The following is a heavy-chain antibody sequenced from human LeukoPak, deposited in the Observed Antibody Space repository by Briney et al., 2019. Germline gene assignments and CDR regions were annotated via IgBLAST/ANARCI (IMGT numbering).Heavy chain of an antibody. CDR3: TRQMVRGGNGDFDY. CDR2: IRSKANSYAT. D-gene: IGHD3-10*01. Sequence: GGSLRLSCAASGFTFSGSAMHWVRQASGKGLEWVGRIRSKANSYATAYAASVKGRFTISRDDSKNTAYLQMNSLKTEDTAVYYCTRQMVRGGNGDFDYWGQGTLVTVSS. CDR1: GFTFSGSA. V-gene: IGHV3-73*01. J-gene: IGHJ4*02.